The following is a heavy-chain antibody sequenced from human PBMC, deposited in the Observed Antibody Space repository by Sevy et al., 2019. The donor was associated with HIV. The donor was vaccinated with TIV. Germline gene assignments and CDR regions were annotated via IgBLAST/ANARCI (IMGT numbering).Heavy chain of an antibody. J-gene: IGHJ4*02. CDR2: IFSSGST. D-gene: IGHD6-19*01. CDR1: GFTVNDKY. V-gene: IGHV3-66*02. Sequence: GGSLRLSCAISGFTVNDKYIIWVRQAPGKGLEWVSVIFSSGSTYYADSAKGRFTISRDNSKNTVYLQMNSLRAEDTAVYYCVSLFLSYRSGWSYFYYWGQGSLVTVSS. CDR3: VSLFLSYRSGWSYFYY.